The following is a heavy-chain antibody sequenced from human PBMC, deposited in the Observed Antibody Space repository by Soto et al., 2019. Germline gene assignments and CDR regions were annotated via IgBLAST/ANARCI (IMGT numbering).Heavy chain of an antibody. CDR1: GFSFSDYA. V-gene: IGHV3-30-3*01. CDR2: MSYDGSNK. CDR3: ARDWSYYGH. Sequence: QVQLVESGGGVVQPGRSLRLSCEASGFSFSDYAMHWVRQAPGKGLEWVAIMSYDGSNKYYADSVKGRFTISRDNSKNTLYLQMNSLRGKDTAVYYCARDWSYYGHWGQGTLVTVSS. D-gene: IGHD1-26*01. J-gene: IGHJ4*02.